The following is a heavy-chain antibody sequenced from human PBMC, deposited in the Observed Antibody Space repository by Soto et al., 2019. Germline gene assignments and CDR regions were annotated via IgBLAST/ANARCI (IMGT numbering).Heavy chain of an antibody. CDR1: GDSVSSNSAA. J-gene: IGHJ6*02. V-gene: IGHV6-1*01. Sequence: PSQTLSLTCAISGDSVSSNSAAWNWIRQSPSRGLEWLGRTYYRSKWYNDYAVSVKSRITINPDTSKNQLSLQLNAVTPEDTAVYYCARSEYSSPSGYYYYYYGMDVWGQGTTVTVSS. CDR2: TYYRSKWYN. CDR3: ARSEYSSPSGYYYYYYGMDV. D-gene: IGHD6-6*01.